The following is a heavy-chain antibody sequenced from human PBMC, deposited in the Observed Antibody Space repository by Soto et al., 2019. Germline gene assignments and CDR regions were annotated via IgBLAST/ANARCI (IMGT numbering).Heavy chain of an antibody. V-gene: IGHV4-38-2*02. CDR3: ARDHRTTSRWPWFDP. Sequence: PSETLSLTCAVSGYSISSGYYWGWIRQPPGKGLEWIGSIYHSGSTYYNPSLKSRVTISVDTSKNQFSLKLSSVTAADTAVYYCARDHRTTSRWPWFDPWGQGTLVTVSS. D-gene: IGHD4-17*01. CDR1: GYSISSGYY. CDR2: IYHSGST. J-gene: IGHJ5*02.